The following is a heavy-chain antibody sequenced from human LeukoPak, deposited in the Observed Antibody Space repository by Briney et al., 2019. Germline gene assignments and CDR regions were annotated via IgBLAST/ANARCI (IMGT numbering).Heavy chain of an antibody. CDR1: GFIFNNYA. J-gene: IGHJ6*02. CDR3: ARNNGMDV. Sequence: PGGSLRLSCAASGFIFNNYAMSWVRQAPGKGLEWVSAISESGGETYHADSVKGRFTISKDNAKNSLYLQMNSLRAEDTALYHCARNNGMDVWGQGTTVIVSS. CDR2: ISESGGET. V-gene: IGHV3-23*01.